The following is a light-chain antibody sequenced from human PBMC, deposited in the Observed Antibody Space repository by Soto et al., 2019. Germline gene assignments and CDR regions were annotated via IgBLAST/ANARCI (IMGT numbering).Light chain of an antibody. Sequence: SYELPQPLSVSVALGQTARITCGGNNVANKNVHWYQQKPGQAPVLVIYRDSNRPSGIPERFSGSNSGNTATLTISRAQAGDEAEYYCQVWDRNTEVVFGGGTKLTVL. CDR3: QVWDRNTEVV. V-gene: IGLV3-9*01. CDR1: NVANKN. J-gene: IGLJ2*01. CDR2: RDS.